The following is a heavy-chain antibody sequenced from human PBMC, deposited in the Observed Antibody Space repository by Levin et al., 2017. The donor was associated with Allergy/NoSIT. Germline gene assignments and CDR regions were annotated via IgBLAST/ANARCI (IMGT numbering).Heavy chain of an antibody. CDR2: IYYSGST. Sequence: PSETLSLTCTVSGGSISSGDYYWSWIRQPPGKGLEWIGYIYYSGSTYYNPSLKSRVTISVDTSKNQFSLKLSSVTAADTAVYYCARAYGAPPLYYFDYWGQGTLVTVSS. D-gene: IGHD4-17*01. CDR1: GGSISSGDYY. J-gene: IGHJ4*02. V-gene: IGHV4-30-4*01. CDR3: ARAYGAPPLYYFDY.